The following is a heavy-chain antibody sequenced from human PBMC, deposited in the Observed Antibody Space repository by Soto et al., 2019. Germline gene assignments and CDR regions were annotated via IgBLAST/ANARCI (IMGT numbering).Heavy chain of an antibody. D-gene: IGHD1-26*01. V-gene: IGHV1-18*04. CDR1: GYTFTSYG. CDR2: ISAYNGNT. Sequence: ASVKVSFKASGYTFTSYGISWVRQAPEQGLEWMGWISAYNGNTNYAQKLQGRVTMTTDTSTSAAYMELRSLRSDDTAVYYCAREQWGAPQGLFDYWGQGTLVTVSS. CDR3: AREQWGAPQGLFDY. J-gene: IGHJ4*02.